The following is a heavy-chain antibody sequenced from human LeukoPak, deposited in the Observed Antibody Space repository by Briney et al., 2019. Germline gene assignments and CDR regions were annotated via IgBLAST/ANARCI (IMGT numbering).Heavy chain of an antibody. CDR2: INHSGST. D-gene: IGHD3-10*01. CDR3: ARDLWFGESPYKPFDY. V-gene: IGHV4-34*01. J-gene: IGHJ4*02. Sequence: SETLSLTCAVYGGSFSVYYWSWIRQPPGKGLEWIGEINHSGSTNYNPSLKSRVTISVDTSKNQFSLKLSSVTAVDTAVYYCARDLWFGESPYKPFDYWGQGTLVTVSS. CDR1: GGSFSVYY.